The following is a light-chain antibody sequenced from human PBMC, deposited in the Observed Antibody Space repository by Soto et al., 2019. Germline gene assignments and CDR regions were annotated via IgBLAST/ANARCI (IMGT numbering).Light chain of an antibody. CDR3: MSYAGGNRFG. Sequence: QSVLTQPPSASGSPGQSVTISCAGTINDVGGYNYVSWYQQHPGKVTQLMIYQVTKRPSGVPDRFSASKSDTTASLTISGLQAEDEGDYYCMSYAGGNRFGFGTGTKVTVL. J-gene: IGLJ1*01. V-gene: IGLV2-8*01. CDR1: INDVGGYNY. CDR2: QVT.